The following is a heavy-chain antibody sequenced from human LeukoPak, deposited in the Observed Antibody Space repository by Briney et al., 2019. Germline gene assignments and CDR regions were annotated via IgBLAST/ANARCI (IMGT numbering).Heavy chain of an antibody. V-gene: IGHV4-30-4*08. CDR1: GGSISSGDYY. J-gene: IGHJ2*01. D-gene: IGHD4-17*01. Sequence: PSQTLSLTCTVSGGSISSGDYYWSWIRQPPGKGLEWIGYIYYSGSTYYNPSLKSRVTISVDTSKNQFSLKLSSATAADTAVYYCASLDYGDYGYFDLWGRGTLVTVSS. CDR2: IYYSGST. CDR3: ASLDYGDYGYFDL.